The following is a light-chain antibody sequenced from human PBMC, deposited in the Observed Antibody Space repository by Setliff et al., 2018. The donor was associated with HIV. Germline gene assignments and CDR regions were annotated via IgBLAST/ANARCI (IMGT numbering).Light chain of an antibody. J-gene: IGLJ1*01. CDR3: SSYTTTSTTV. CDR1: RSDVGGYNS. Sequence: QSALTQPASVSGSPGQSITISCTGTRSDVGGYNSVSWYQQHPGKVPKVLIYEVSNRPSGVSNRFSGSKSGNTASLTISGLQADYEADYYCSSYTTTSTTVFGTGTKVTVL. CDR2: EVS. V-gene: IGLV2-14*03.